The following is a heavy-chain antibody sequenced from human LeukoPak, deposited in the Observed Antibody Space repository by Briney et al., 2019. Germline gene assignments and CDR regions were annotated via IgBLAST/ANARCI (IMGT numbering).Heavy chain of an antibody. J-gene: IGHJ6*03. CDR3: ARFLGPDVYYYYYMDV. Sequence: PGGSLRLSCAASGFTFSSYEMNWVRQAPGKGLEWISYISSTGSTMYYADSVKGRFTISRDNAKNSLYLQMNSLRAEDTAVYYCARFLGPDVYYYYYMDVWGKGTTVTVSS. D-gene: IGHD2-8*01. CDR1: GFTFSSYE. CDR2: ISSTGSTM. V-gene: IGHV3-48*03.